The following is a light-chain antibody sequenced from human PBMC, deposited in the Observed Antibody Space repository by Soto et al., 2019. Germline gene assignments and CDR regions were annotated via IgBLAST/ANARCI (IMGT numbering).Light chain of an antibody. V-gene: IGKV3-20*01. Sequence: EIVLTQSPATLSLSPGERVTLSCRATQRVSNSLAWYQQKSGQAPRLLIYGASSRATGIPERFSGSGSGTDFTLTISRLEPEDCAVYYCQQYGSSPWTFGQGTKVDI. CDR3: QQYGSSPWT. CDR1: QRVSNS. J-gene: IGKJ1*01. CDR2: GAS.